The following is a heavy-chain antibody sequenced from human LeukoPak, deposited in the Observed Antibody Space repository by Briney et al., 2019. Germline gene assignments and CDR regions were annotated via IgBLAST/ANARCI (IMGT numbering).Heavy chain of an antibody. CDR2: IYTSGST. CDR3: ARYIVSYPHDAFDI. Sequence: PSETLSLTCTVCGGSISSYYWSWIRQPAGKGLEWIGRIYTSGSTNYNPSLKSRVTMSVDTSKKQFSLKLSSVTAADTAFYYCARYIVSYPHDAFDIWGQGTMVTVSS. J-gene: IGHJ3*02. CDR1: GGSISSYY. D-gene: IGHD1-26*01. V-gene: IGHV4-4*07.